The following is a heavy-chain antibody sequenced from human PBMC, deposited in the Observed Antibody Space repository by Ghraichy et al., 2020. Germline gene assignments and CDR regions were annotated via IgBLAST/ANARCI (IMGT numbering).Heavy chain of an antibody. Sequence: GGSLRLSCAASGFNFTASWMNWVRQAPGKGLEWVAGIKQDGSETYHADSVKGRLTISRDNAKNSLYVQMNGLRVEDTAVYYCARDRAYKAFDYWGQGILVSVSS. V-gene: IGHV3-7*03. D-gene: IGHD5-24*01. J-gene: IGHJ4*02. CDR3: ARDRAYKAFDY. CDR1: GFNFTASW. CDR2: IKQDGSET.